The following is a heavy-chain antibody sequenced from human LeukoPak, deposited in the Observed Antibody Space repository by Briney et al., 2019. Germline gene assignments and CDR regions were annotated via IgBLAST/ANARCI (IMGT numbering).Heavy chain of an antibody. CDR2: IKQDGSEI. V-gene: IGHV3-7*01. J-gene: IGHJ5*02. D-gene: IGHD1-26*01. Sequence: PGGSLRLSCGASGFTFSSYWMSGVRQARGKGGEGVANIKQDGSEIDYVDSVKARFTISSDNAKNSLNLQMNSLRAEDTAVYYCARNSGTNPWGQGTLVTVSS. CDR3: ARNSGTNP. CDR1: GFTFSSYW.